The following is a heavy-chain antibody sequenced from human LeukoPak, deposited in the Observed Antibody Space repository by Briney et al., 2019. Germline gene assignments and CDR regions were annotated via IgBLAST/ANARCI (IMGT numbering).Heavy chain of an antibody. Sequence: PSETLSLTCAVYGGSFSGYYWSWIRQPPGKGLEWIGEINHSGSTNYNPSLKSRVTISVDTSKNQFSLKLSSVTAADTAVYYCARQPPRYCSSTSCYRPQHWFDPWGQGTLVTVSS. CDR3: ARQPPRYCSSTSCYRPQHWFDP. CDR2: INHSGST. J-gene: IGHJ5*02. CDR1: GGSFSGYY. V-gene: IGHV4-34*01. D-gene: IGHD2-2*01.